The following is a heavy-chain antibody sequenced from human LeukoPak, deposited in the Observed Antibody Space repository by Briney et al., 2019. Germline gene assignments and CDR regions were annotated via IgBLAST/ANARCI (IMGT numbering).Heavy chain of an antibody. J-gene: IGHJ4*02. CDR3: ARMTTVVTRGDY. CDR2: IIPIFGTA. CDR1: GGTFSSYA. Sequence: SVKASCKASGGTFSSYAISWVRQAPGQGLEWMGGIIPIFGTANYAQKFQGRVTITADESTSTAYMELSSLRSEDTAVYYCARMTTVVTRGDYWGQGTLVTVSS. V-gene: IGHV1-69*13. D-gene: IGHD4-23*01.